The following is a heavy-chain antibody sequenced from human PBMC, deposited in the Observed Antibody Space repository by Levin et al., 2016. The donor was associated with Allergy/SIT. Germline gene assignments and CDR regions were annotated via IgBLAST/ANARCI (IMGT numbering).Heavy chain of an antibody. CDR3: AKDVAVTGNSRRAFDI. Sequence: GESLKISCAASGFTFSSYSMSWVRQAPGKGLEWVSVISNSGGTTFYAGSVRGRFTISRDNSKNTLYLQMSSLRAEDTAVYHCAKDVAVTGNSRRAFDIWGHGTIVTVSS. D-gene: IGHD6-19*01. V-gene: IGHV3-23*01. CDR2: ISNSGGTT. CDR1: GFTFSSYS. J-gene: IGHJ3*02.